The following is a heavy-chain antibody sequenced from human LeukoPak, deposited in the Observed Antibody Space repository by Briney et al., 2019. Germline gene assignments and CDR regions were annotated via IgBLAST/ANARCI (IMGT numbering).Heavy chain of an antibody. Sequence: ASVKVSCKASGYTFTGYDMHWVRQAPGQGLEWMGWINPNSGGTNYAQKFQGRVTMTRDTSISTAYMELSRLRSDDTAVYYCAAPGAAAGTHWFDPWGQGTLVTVSS. J-gene: IGHJ5*02. CDR1: GYTFTGYD. CDR2: INPNSGGT. D-gene: IGHD6-13*01. CDR3: AAPGAAAGTHWFDP. V-gene: IGHV1-2*02.